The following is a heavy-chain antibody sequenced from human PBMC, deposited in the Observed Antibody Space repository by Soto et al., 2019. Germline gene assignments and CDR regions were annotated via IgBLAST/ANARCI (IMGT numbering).Heavy chain of an antibody. V-gene: IGHV4-39*01. J-gene: IGHJ4*02. Sequence: SETLSLTCTVSGGSISSSSYYWGWIRQPPGKGLEWIGSIYYSGSTYYNPSLKSRVTISVDTSKNQFSLKLSSVTAADTAVYYCARHVRGYSGYDYPYYFDYWGQGTLVTVSS. CDR1: GGSISSSSYY. D-gene: IGHD5-12*01. CDR2: IYYSGST. CDR3: ARHVRGYSGYDYPYYFDY.